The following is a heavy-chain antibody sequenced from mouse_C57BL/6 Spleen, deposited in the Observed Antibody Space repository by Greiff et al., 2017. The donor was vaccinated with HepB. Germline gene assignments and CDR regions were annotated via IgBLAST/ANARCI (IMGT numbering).Heavy chain of an antibody. D-gene: IGHD1-1*01. CDR2: ISDGGSYT. V-gene: IGHV5-4*01. J-gene: IGHJ2*01. CDR1: GFTFSSYA. CDR3: AREGVVAKGGYFDY. Sequence: EVQLVESGGGLVKPGGSLKLSCAASGFTFSSYAMSWVRQTPEKRLEWVATISDGGSYTYYPDNVKGRFTISRDNAKNNLYLQMSHLKSEDTAMYYCAREGVVAKGGYFDYWGQGTTLTVSS.